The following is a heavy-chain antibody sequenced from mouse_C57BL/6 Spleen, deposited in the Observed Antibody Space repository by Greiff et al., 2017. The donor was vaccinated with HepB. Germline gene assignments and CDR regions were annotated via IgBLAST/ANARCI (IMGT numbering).Heavy chain of an antibody. Sequence: VQLQQPGAELVKPGASVKMSCKASGYTFTSYWITWVKQRPGQGLEWIGDIYPGSGSTNYNEKFKSKATLTVDTSSSTAYMQLSSLTSEDSAVYYCATIYDGYSDYAMDYWGQGTSVTVSS. J-gene: IGHJ4*01. V-gene: IGHV1-55*01. D-gene: IGHD2-3*01. CDR2: IYPGSGST. CDR1: GYTFTSYW. CDR3: ATIYDGYSDYAMDY.